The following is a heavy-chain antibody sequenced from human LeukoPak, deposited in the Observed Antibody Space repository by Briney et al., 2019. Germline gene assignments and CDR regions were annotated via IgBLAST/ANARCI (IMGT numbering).Heavy chain of an antibody. CDR2: INHSGST. CDR3: ARRYSSSWFNWFDP. D-gene: IGHD6-13*01. J-gene: IGHJ5*02. CDR1: GGSFSDYY. V-gene: IGHV4-34*01. Sequence: PSETLSLTCAVYGGSFSDYYWNWIRQPPGKGLEWIGEINHSGSTSYNPSLKSRVTISVDTSKNQFSLKLSSVTAADTAVYYCARRYSSSWFNWFDPWGQGTLVTVSS.